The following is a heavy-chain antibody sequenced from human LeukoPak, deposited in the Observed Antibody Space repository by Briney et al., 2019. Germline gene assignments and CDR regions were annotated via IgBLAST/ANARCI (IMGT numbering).Heavy chain of an antibody. J-gene: IGHJ3*02. D-gene: IGHD2-2*01. Sequence: SETLSLTCTVSGGSISSGGYYWSWIRQHPGTGLEWIGYIYYSGSTYYNPSLKSRVTISVDTSKNQFSLKLSSVTAADTAVYYCARVPKTTSTWPGDDVAFDIWGQGTMVTVSS. CDR2: IYYSGST. V-gene: IGHV4-31*03. CDR1: GGSISSGGYY. CDR3: ARVPKTTSTWPGDDVAFDI.